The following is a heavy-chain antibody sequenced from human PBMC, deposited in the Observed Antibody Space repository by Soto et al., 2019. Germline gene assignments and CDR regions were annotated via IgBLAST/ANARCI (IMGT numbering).Heavy chain of an antibody. CDR2: SSWNSGSI. D-gene: IGHD3-16*01. Sequence: EVQLVESGGGLVQPGRSLRLSCAASGFTFDDYAIHWVRQAPGKGLEWVSGSSWNSGSIGYADSVEGRFTISRDNAKNSLYLQMNSLRAEDTALYACAKGDWFDPWGQGTLVTVSS. CDR1: GFTFDDYA. CDR3: AKGDWFDP. V-gene: IGHV3-9*01. J-gene: IGHJ5*02.